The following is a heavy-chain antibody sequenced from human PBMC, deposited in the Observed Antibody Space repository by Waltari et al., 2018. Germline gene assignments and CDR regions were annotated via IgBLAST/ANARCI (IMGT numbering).Heavy chain of an antibody. Sequence: EGQVVQSGAEVKKPGATVKISCKASGYTFTEYYMNWVQQAPGKGLEWMGAVDPEDGPTLYAEKFQCRVPIHADTSTDTAYMALSSLRSADTALYSCATVPYSSSHIDYWGQVSLVTVSS. CDR2: VDPEDGPT. CDR1: GYTFTEYY. J-gene: IGHJ4*02. D-gene: IGHD6-6*01. CDR3: ATVPYSSSHIDY. V-gene: IGHV1-69-2*01.